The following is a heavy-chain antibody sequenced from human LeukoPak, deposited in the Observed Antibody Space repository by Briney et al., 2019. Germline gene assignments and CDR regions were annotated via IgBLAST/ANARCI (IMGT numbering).Heavy chain of an antibody. D-gene: IGHD6-19*01. CDR3: ATVRDSSGWWDAFDI. Sequence: ASVKVSCKVSGYTLTELSMHWVRQAPGKGLEWMGGFDPEDGETIYAQKFQGRVTMTEDTSTDTAYMELSSLRSEDTAVYYCATVRDSSGWWDAFDIWGQGTMVTVSS. CDR2: FDPEDGET. V-gene: IGHV1-24*01. J-gene: IGHJ3*02. CDR1: GYTLTELS.